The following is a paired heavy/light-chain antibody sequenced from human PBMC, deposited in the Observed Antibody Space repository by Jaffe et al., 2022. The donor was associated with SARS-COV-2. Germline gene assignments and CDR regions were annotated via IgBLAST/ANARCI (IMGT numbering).Heavy chain of an antibody. J-gene: IGHJ5*02. CDR1: GGSISSSGHY. Sequence: QLQLQESGPGLVKPSETLSLTCTVSGGSISSSGHYWGWIRQPPGKGLEWIGSIYYNGDTYYKPSLKSRVTISIDTSKNQFSLKLSSVTAADTAIYYCETTLGQLYMLAPFSWGQGTLVTVSS. V-gene: IGHV4-39*01. D-gene: IGHD2-2*02. CDR2: IYYNGDT. CDR3: ETTLGQLYMLAPFS.
Light chain of an antibody. Sequence: QAVVTQEPSLTVSPGGTVTLTCGPSTGAVTSGHSPYWFQQKPGQAPRTLIYDTSNKHSWTPARFSGSLLGGKAALTLSGAQPEDEADYYCLLSYSGVVVFGGGTKLTVL. CDR2: DTS. CDR3: LLSYSGVVV. V-gene: IGLV7-46*01. CDR1: TGAVTSGHS. J-gene: IGLJ2*01.